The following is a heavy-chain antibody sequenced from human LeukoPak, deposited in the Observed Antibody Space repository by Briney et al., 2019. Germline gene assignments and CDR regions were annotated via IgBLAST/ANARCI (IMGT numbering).Heavy chain of an antibody. CDR2: IYTSGST. J-gene: IGHJ5*02. Sequence: SETLALTLTGSGCSISRYYWGLIRQAAGKGLEWVWRIYTSGSTNYIPSLKSRVTMSVDTSKNQFSLKLSSVTAADTAVYYCARSIYGSGSYYLGNWFDPWGQGTLVTVSS. V-gene: IGHV4-4*07. CDR1: GCSISRYY. CDR3: ARSIYGSGSYYLGNWFDP. D-gene: IGHD3-10*01.